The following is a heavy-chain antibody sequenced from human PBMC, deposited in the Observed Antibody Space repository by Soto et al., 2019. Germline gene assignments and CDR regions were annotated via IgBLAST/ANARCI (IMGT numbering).Heavy chain of an antibody. Sequence: QVQLVESGGGVVQPRGSLTLSCVASGFSFRSYGMHWVRQAPGKGLEWLAVIWDDGRTTFYADSVKGRFTISRDNPRNTVSLQMNSLRVEDTAMFYCARNYGEYEVFDVWGQGTVVSVSS. J-gene: IGHJ3*01. CDR2: IWDDGRTT. V-gene: IGHV3-33*01. CDR1: GFSFRSYG. D-gene: IGHD4-17*01. CDR3: ARNYGEYEVFDV.